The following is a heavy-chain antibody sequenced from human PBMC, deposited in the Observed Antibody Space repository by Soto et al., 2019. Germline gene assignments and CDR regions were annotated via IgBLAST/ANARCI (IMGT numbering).Heavy chain of an antibody. J-gene: IGHJ3*02. CDR1: GFTFSDYY. CDR3: ARDRVDVLDIVATITAPLAAFDI. CDR2: ISSSGSTI. V-gene: IGHV3-11*01. D-gene: IGHD5-12*01. Sequence: GGSLRLSCAASGFTFSDYYMSWIRQAPGKGLEWVSYISSSGSTIYYADSVKGRFTISRDNAKNSLYLQMNSLRAEDTAVYYCARDRVDVLDIVATITAPLAAFDIWGQGTMVTVSS.